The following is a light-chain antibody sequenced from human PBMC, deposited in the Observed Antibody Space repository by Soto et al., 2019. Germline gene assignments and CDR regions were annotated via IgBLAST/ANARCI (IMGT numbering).Light chain of an antibody. J-gene: IGKJ1*01. CDR3: HQYGSSGT. CDR1: QSVGSN. V-gene: IGKV3-20*01. Sequence: VMTQTAATLSVSPGKRATLSCRASQSVGSNLAWYQQTPGQAPRLLISGASNRATGIPDRFSGSGSGTDFTLTISRLEPEDFAVYYCHQYGSSGTFGQGTKVDIK. CDR2: GAS.